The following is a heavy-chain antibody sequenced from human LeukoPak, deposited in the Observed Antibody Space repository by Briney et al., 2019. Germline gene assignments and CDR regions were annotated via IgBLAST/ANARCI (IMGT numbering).Heavy chain of an antibody. CDR3: VKLGDYFDTSGYYYGPDY. CDR2: ISRSGGST. D-gene: IGHD3-22*01. J-gene: IGHJ4*02. CDR1: GFTFSSYA. V-gene: IGHV3-23*01. Sequence: GGSLRLSCAASGFTFSSYAMSWVRQAPGKGLEWVSGISRSGGSTYYADSVRGRFSISRDNSKNTLYVQMNSLRAEDTAVYYCVKLGDYFDTSGYYYGPDYWGQGTLVTVSS.